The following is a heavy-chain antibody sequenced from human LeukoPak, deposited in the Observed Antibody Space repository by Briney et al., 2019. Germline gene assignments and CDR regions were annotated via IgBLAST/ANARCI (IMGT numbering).Heavy chain of an antibody. CDR3: ACYYGSGSYNHYYYYMDV. J-gene: IGHJ6*03. CDR1: GGSFSGYY. Sequence: ASETLPLTCAVYGGSFSGYYWSWIRQPPGKGLEWIGNIYYSGTTYYNPSLKSRVTISVDTSKNQFSLKLSSVTAADTAVYYCACYYGSGSYNHYYYYMDVWGKGTTVTVSS. D-gene: IGHD3-10*01. V-gene: IGHV4-34*01. CDR2: IYYSGTT.